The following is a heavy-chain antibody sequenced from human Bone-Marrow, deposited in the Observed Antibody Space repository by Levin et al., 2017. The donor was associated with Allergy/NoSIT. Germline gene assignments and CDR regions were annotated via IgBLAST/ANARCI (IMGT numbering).Heavy chain of an antibody. CDR3: ARLSSGSSSDF. CDR1: GFTFATYA. J-gene: IGHJ4*02. CDR2: ISGDGAVT. Sequence: GGSLRLSCAPSGFTFATYAMIWVRQAPGKGLEWVSAISGDGAVTFHADSVKGRFTISRDNSKNTLYLQMNSLRAADTAVYYCARLSSGSSSDFWGQGTLVIVSS. V-gene: IGHV3-23*01. D-gene: IGHD6-25*01.